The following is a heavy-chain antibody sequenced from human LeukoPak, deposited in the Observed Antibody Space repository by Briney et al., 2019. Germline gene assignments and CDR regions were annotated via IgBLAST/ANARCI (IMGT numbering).Heavy chain of an antibody. V-gene: IGHV5-51*01. CDR1: GYSFSSYW. CDR3: ARSRTTVTNFDY. CDR2: IFPADSDT. D-gene: IGHD4-17*01. J-gene: IGHJ4*02. Sequence: PGESLKISWKGSGYSFSSYWIAWVRQMPGKGLEWMGIIFPADSDTRYSPSFQGQVPISVDKSISTAYLQWNGLKASDTATYYCARSRTTVTNFDYWGQGTLVTVSS.